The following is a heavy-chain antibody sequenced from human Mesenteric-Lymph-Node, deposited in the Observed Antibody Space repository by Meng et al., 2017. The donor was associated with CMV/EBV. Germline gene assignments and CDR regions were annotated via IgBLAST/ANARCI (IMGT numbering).Heavy chain of an antibody. J-gene: IGHJ4*02. CDR2: IHHTETT. CDR3: ARGLGVMEYYFDY. Sequence: GSLRLSCTVTGAATYSGSYYWAWIRQPPGKGLEWTGTIHHTETTYYNPSLKSRDTISVDTSKNPFSLKPSSETAADAAVYYCARGLGVMEYYFDYWGQGTLVTVSS. CDR1: GAATYSGSYY. D-gene: IGHD3-16*01. V-gene: IGHV4-39*01.